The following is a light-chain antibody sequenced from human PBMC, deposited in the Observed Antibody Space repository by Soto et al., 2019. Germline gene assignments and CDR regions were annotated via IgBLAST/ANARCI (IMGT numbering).Light chain of an antibody. CDR3: QQYNNGPLYT. V-gene: IGKV3-15*01. Sequence: EIVMTQSPATLSVSPGERATLSCRASQSVSRNLAWYQQRPGRAPRLLIYDASTRATDIPARFSGSGSGTEFTLTISSLQSEDFAVYYCQQYNNGPLYTFGQGTKLEIK. J-gene: IGKJ2*01. CDR2: DAS. CDR1: QSVSRN.